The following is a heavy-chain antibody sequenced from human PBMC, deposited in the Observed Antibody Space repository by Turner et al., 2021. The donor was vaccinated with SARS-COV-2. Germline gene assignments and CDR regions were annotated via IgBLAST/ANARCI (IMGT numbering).Heavy chain of an antibody. Sequence: QVQLVESGGGVVHPGRSQSLSCATSGFSFSNYAMHWVRQAQGKGLEWVAVISYDGRQKYYADSVKGRFTISRDDSKNTVFLQMNSLRPEDTAVYYCAKEEFGYDYWGQGTLVTVSS. V-gene: IGHV3-30*18. J-gene: IGHJ4*02. CDR3: AKEEFGYDY. CDR1: GFSFSNYA. CDR2: ISYDGRQK. D-gene: IGHD3-10*01.